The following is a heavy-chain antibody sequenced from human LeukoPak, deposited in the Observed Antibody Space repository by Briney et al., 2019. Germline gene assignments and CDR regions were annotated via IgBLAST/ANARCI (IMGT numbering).Heavy chain of an antibody. V-gene: IGHV4-38-2*02. J-gene: IGHJ5*02. D-gene: IGHD3-10*01. CDR3: ARDLRPGSYLNWFDP. CDR2: IYHSGST. Sequence: SETLSLTCAVTGYSISYGYYWGWIRQPPGKGLEWIGSIYHSGSTYYNPSLKSRVTISVDTSKNQFSLNLGSVTAADTAVYYCARDLRPGSYLNWFDPWGQGTLVTVSS. CDR1: GYSISYGYY.